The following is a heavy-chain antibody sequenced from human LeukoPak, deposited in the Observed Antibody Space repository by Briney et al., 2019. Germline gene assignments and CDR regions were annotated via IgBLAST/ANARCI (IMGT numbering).Heavy chain of an antibody. CDR2: IRSSSSTI. J-gene: IGHJ4*02. CDR1: GFTFNTNW. D-gene: IGHD5-18*01. Sequence: GGSLRLSCAASGFTFNTNWMHWVRQAPGKGLEWVSYIRSSSSTIYYADSVKGRFTISRDNAKNSLYLQMNSLRDEDTAVYYCARDGIQLWTGAFDYWGQGTLVTVSS. CDR3: ARDGIQLWTGAFDY. V-gene: IGHV3-48*02.